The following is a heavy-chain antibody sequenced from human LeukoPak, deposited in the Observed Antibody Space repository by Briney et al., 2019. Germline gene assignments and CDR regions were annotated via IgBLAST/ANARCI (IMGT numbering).Heavy chain of an antibody. V-gene: IGHV3-7*01. CDR2: INQDGSEK. D-gene: IGHD2-2*01. Sequence: GGSLRLSCAASGFTFSSYWMSWVRQAPGKGLEWVASINQDGSEKYYVDSVKGRFTISRDNAKKSLYLQMNSLRAEDTAVYYCVRGASLSLHYWSQGTLVTVSS. J-gene: IGHJ4*02. CDR1: GFTFSSYW. CDR3: VRGASLSLHY.